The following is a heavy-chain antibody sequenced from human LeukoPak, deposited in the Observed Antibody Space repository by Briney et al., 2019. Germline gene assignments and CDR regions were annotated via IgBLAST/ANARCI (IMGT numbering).Heavy chain of an antibody. Sequence: WVRQTPGKGLEWIGSIYYSGSTYYNPSLKSRVTISIDTSKNQFSLKLSSVTAADTAVYYCARGRRTGSGSYYNPPFWFDPWGQGTLVSVSS. CDR2: IYYSGST. V-gene: IGHV4-39*07. J-gene: IGHJ5*02. D-gene: IGHD3-10*01. CDR3: ARGRRTGSGSYYNPPFWFDP.